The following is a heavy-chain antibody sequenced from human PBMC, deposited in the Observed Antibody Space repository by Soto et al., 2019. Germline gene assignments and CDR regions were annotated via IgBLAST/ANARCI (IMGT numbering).Heavy chain of an antibody. CDR3: ASPRPVIAVF. D-gene: IGHD6-19*01. J-gene: IGHJ4*02. Sequence: KPGGSLRLSCAASGFTFSSYSMNWVRQAPGKGLEWVSSISSSSGYIYYADSVKGRFTISRDNAKNSLYLQMDSLRAEDTAVYYCASPRPVIAVFWGQGTLVTVS. CDR1: GFTFSSYS. CDR2: ISSSSGYI. V-gene: IGHV3-21*01.